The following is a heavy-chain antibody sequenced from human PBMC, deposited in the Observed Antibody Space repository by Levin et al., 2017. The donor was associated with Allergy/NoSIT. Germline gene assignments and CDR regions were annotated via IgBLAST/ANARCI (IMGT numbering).Heavy chain of an antibody. CDR2: IRNKAQTYTT. J-gene: IGHJ6*02. CDR3: ARGSSVTPYYYGLDV. D-gene: IGHD3-22*01. CDR1: GFIFSDHY. V-gene: IGHV3-72*01. Sequence: GGSLRLSCAASGFIFSDHYMDWVRQAPEKGLEWVARIRNKAQTYTTEYAPSVKGRFTISRDDSQNSLDLQMNSLKTEDTAIYYCARGSSVTPYYYGLDVWGQGTTVTVSS.